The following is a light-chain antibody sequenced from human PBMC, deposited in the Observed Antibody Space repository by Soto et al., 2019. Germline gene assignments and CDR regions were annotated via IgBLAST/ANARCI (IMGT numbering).Light chain of an antibody. CDR3: CSYAGSDTYAV. CDR2: EVT. V-gene: IGLV2-23*02. J-gene: IGLJ2*01. Sequence: QSALTQPASVSGSPGQSITISCTGTSSDVGSYNLVSWYQQHPGKVPKLLISEVTKRPSGVSNRFSGSKSGNTASLTISGLQAEDEADYYCCSYAGSDTYAVFGGGTKLTVL. CDR1: SSDVGSYNL.